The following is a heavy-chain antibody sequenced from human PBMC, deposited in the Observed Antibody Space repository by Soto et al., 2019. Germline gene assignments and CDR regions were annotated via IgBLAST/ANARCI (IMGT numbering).Heavy chain of an antibody. CDR3: AIRLHYGDTLQGAFDI. V-gene: IGHV5-51*01. J-gene: IGHJ3*02. D-gene: IGHD4-17*01. Sequence: GESLKISCKGSGYSFTSYWIGWVRQMPGKGLEWMGIIYPGDSETRYGPSFQGQVTISADKSISTAYLQWSSLKASDTAMYYCAIRLHYGDTLQGAFDIWGQGTMVTVSS. CDR1: GYSFTSYW. CDR2: IYPGDSET.